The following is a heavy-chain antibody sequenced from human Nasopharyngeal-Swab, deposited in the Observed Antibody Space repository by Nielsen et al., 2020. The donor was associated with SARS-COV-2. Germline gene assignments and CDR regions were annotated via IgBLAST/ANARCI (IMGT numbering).Heavy chain of an antibody. D-gene: IGHD3-3*01. CDR3: ARNNYDFWSGHWFDP. V-gene: IGHV4-61*01. CDR2: IYYSGST. CDR1: GGSVSSDNYY. J-gene: IGHJ5*02. Sequence: SETLSLTCTVSGGSVSSDNYYWSWIRQPPGKGLEWIGYIYYSGSTNYNPSLKSRVTISVDTSKNQFSLKLSSVTAADTAVYYCARNNYDFWSGHWFDPWGQGTLVTVSS.